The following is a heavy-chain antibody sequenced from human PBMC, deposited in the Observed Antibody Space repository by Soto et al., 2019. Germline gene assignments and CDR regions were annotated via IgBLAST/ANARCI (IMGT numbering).Heavy chain of an antibody. CDR1: GYTFTSYA. CDR3: ARGQMNPITMIVGGIDY. Sequence: PSVKVSCKASGYTFTSYAMHWVRQAPGQRLEWMGWINAGNGNTKYSQKFQGRVTITRDTSASTAYMELSSLRSEDTAVYYCARGQMNPITMIVGGIDYWGQGTLVTVSS. CDR2: INAGNGNT. V-gene: IGHV1-3*01. J-gene: IGHJ4*02. D-gene: IGHD3-22*01.